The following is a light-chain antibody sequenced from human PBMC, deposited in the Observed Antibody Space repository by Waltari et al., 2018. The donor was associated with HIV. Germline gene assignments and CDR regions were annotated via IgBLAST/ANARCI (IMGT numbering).Light chain of an antibody. Sequence: DIVMTQSQDSLAVSLGERVTIKCTSRQSVLYNSNNKNDLAWYQQKPRQPPKLLIYWASTRESVVPDRFSGSGSGTDFTLTISSLQAEDVAVYYFQQYYSTLYSFGQGTKLEIK. J-gene: IGKJ2*03. CDR3: QQYYSTLYS. CDR1: QSVLYNSNNKND. CDR2: WAS. V-gene: IGKV4-1*01.